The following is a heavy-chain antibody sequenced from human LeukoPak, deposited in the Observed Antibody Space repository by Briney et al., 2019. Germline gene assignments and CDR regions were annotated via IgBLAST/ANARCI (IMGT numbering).Heavy chain of an antibody. CDR2: ISGYNGYT. D-gene: IGHD3-22*01. J-gene: IGHJ4*02. V-gene: IGHV1-18*01. Sequence: ASVKVSCKASGYTFSNYGISWVRQAPGQGLEWMGWISGYNGYTKNAQKFQGRVTMTTDTSTTTAYMEVRSLRSDDTAVYYCARYYYDSSGYSGSMYYFDYWGQGTLVTVFS. CDR3: ARYYYDSSGYSGSMYYFDY. CDR1: GYTFSNYG.